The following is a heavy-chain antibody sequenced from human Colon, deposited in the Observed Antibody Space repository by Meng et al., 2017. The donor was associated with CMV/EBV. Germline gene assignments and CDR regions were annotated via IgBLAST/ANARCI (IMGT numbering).Heavy chain of an antibody. D-gene: IGHD2-2*02. CDR1: GFTFSSYW. CDR2: INSDGSST. V-gene: IGHV3-74*01. Sequence: GESLKISCAASGFTFSSYWMHWVRQAPGKGLVWVSRINSDGSSTSYADSVKGRFTISRDNAKNTLYLQMNSLRAEDTAVYYCARGDCSSTSCYTFRDYYYYYGMDVWGQGTTVTVSS. J-gene: IGHJ6*02. CDR3: ARGDCSSTSCYTFRDYYYYYGMDV.